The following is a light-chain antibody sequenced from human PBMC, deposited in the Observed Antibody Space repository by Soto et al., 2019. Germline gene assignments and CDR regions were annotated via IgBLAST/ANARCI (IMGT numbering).Light chain of an antibody. CDR3: QQSDSPPYT. Sequence: DIQMTQSPSSLSASVADRVSITCRASQTISTFLNWYQQKPGKAPKLLISIASSLQGGVPSRFSGSGSGTDFTLTISSLQPEDFATYYCQQSDSPPYTFGQGTKLEIK. CDR2: IAS. V-gene: IGKV1-39*01. J-gene: IGKJ2*01. CDR1: QTISTF.